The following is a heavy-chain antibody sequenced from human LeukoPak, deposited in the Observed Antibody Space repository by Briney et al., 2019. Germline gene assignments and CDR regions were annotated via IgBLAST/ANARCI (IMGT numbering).Heavy chain of an antibody. CDR1: GFTFSSYG. J-gene: IGHJ4*02. V-gene: IGHV3-30*18. D-gene: IGHD6-13*01. CDR3: AKVGTAADY. Sequence: GGSLRLSCAAYGFTFSSYGMHWVRQAPGKGLEWVAVISYDGSNKYYADSVKGRFTISRDNSKNTLYLQMNSLRAEDTAVYYCAKVGTAADYWGQGTLVTVSS. CDR2: ISYDGSNK.